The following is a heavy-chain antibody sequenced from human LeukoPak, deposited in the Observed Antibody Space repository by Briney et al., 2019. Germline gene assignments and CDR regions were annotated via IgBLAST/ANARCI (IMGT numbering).Heavy chain of an antibody. J-gene: IGHJ4*02. D-gene: IGHD1-26*01. CDR2: INHSGST. V-gene: IGHV4-34*01. CDR3: ARGFGAATGEGFDC. CDR1: GGSFSGYY. Sequence: SETLSLTCAVYGGSFSGYYWSWIRQPPGKGLEWIGEINHSGSTNYNPSLKSRVTISVDTSKNRFSLRLSSVTAADTAVYYCARGFGAATGEGFDCWGQGTLVTVSS.